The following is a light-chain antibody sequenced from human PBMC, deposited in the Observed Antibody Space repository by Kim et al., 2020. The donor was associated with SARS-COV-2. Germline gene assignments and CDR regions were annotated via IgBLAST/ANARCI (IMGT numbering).Light chain of an antibody. J-gene: IGKJ2*02. CDR2: GAS. CDR3: QRFGSSPLMCT. V-gene: IGKV3-20*01. Sequence: PGERATLSCRASESISSSTLTWYQQKPGQAPRLLIYGASTRASGIPDSFSGTGSGTDFTLTISRLEAEDFVVYYCQRFGSSPLMCTFGQGTKLEI. CDR1: ESISSST.